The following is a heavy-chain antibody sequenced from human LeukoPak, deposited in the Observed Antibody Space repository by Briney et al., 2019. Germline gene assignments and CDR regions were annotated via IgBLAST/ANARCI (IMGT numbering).Heavy chain of an antibody. Sequence: ASVNVSYKASDYPFTSYGTSSLRQSPGQGLEWMGGISAYNGETEYTQKLQGRVTMPTATSTRTSHSKLKSLTCDDTSVYCFAGSGSYDELDYRGQGTLVSVSS. J-gene: IGHJ4*02. D-gene: IGHD1-26*01. V-gene: IGHV1-18*01. CDR1: DYPFTSYG. CDR3: AGSGSYDELDY. CDR2: ISAYNGET.